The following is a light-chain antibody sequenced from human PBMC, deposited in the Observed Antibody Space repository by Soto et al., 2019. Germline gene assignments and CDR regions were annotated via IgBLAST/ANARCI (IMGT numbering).Light chain of an antibody. V-gene: IGKV1-5*03. CDR3: QQYYRYPPT. CDR2: TIS. CDR1: QSVSTA. Sequence: DIQMTQSPSTLSASVGDRVTITCRASQSVSTALAWWQQKPGKAPNLLIYTISILKSGVPSRFSAGGSGTEITLTVSSLQPDDFATYYCQQYYRYPPTFGGGTKVEIK. J-gene: IGKJ4*01.